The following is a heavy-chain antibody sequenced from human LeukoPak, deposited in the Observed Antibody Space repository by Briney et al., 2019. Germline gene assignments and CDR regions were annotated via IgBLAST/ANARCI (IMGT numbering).Heavy chain of an antibody. Sequence: SETLSLTCTVSGGSISSYYWSWMRQPPGEGREGFGYIYYSGSTYYNPSLKSRVTISVDTSKNQFSLKLSSVPAADTAVYYCDGYCSGGSCFKGYMDVWGKGTTVTVSS. J-gene: IGHJ6*03. CDR3: DGYCSGGSCFKGYMDV. D-gene: IGHD2-15*01. CDR1: GGSISSYY. V-gene: IGHV4-59*12. CDR2: IYYSGST.